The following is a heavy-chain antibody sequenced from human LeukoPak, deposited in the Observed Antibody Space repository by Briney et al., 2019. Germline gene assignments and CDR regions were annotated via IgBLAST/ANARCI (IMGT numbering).Heavy chain of an antibody. CDR3: GKEVYGSVLYYLHY. J-gene: IGHJ4*02. CDR2: ISRGGDSP. Sequence: HPGGSLRLSCVASGFTFSSYAMSWVRQAPGKGLQWVSSISRGGDSPNYADSVKGRFTISRDNSRNTLYLQVNNLKAEDTAMYYCGKEVYGSVLYYLHYRGQGSLVTVSS. CDR1: GFTFSSYA. D-gene: IGHD3-10*01. V-gene: IGHV3-23*01.